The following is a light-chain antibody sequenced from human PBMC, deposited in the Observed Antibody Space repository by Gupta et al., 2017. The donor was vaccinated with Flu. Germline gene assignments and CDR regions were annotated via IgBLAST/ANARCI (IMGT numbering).Light chain of an antibody. CDR1: RSDVGGYDY. J-gene: IGLJ2*01. Sequence: QSALTQPASVSGSPGQSIAISCTGTRSDVGGYDYVSWYQQHPGKAPELMIFQVSRRPSGIPERFSGSKSGTTDSLTINGLQAEDEAEYYCRSCKNKRTGGVFGGGTKLTVL. CDR3: RSCKNKRTGGV. V-gene: IGLV2-14*01. CDR2: QVS.